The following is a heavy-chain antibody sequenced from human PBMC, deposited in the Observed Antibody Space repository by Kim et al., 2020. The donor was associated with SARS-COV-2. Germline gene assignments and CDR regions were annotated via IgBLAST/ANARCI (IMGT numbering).Heavy chain of an antibody. J-gene: IGHJ6*02. V-gene: IGHV3-43*01. CDR3: AKDIGASVVPAASSYYGMDV. Sequence: RFTISRDNSKNSLYLQMNSLRTEDTALYYCAKDIGASVVPAASSYYGMDVWGQGTTVTVSS. D-gene: IGHD2-2*01.